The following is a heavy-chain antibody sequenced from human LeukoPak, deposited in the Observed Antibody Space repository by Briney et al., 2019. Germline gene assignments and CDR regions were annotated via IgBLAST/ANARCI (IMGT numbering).Heavy chain of an antibody. J-gene: IGHJ4*02. D-gene: IGHD3-22*01. CDR1: GYTFTSYG. CDR2: ISAYNGNT. CDR3: ARGLTYYYDSSGYLPFDY. V-gene: IGHV1-18*01. Sequence: ASVKVSCKASGYTFTSYGISWVRQAPGQGLEWMGWISAYNGNTNYAQKLQGRVTMTTDTSTSTAYMELRSLRSDDTAVYYCARGLTYYYDSSGYLPFDYWGQGTLVTVSS.